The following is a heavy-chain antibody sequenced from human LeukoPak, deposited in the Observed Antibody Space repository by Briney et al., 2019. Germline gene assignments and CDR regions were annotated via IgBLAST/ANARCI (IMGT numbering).Heavy chain of an antibody. CDR1: GFTFSGYW. D-gene: IGHD1-20*01. J-gene: IGHJ3*02. Sequence: PGGSLRLSCAASGFTFSGYWMNWVRQAPGKGLEWVSYISSSSSTIYYADSVKGRFTISRDNAKNSLYLQMNSLRAEDTAVYYCAREAPYNWNDANAFDIWGQGTMVTVSS. CDR3: AREAPYNWNDANAFDI. V-gene: IGHV3-48*01. CDR2: ISSSSSTI.